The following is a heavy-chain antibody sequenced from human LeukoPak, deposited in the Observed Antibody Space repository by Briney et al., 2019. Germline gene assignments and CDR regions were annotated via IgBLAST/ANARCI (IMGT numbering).Heavy chain of an antibody. CDR3: ASQTHCSSTSCYSSHFQH. V-gene: IGHV4-38-2*02. Sequence: SETLSLTCTVSGYSISSGYYWGWIRQPPGKGLEWIGSIYHSGSTYYNPSLKSRVTISVDTSKNQFSLKLSSVTAADTAVYYCASQTHCSSTSCYSSHFQHWGQGTLVTVSS. D-gene: IGHD2-2*01. J-gene: IGHJ1*01. CDR2: IYHSGST. CDR1: GYSISSGYY.